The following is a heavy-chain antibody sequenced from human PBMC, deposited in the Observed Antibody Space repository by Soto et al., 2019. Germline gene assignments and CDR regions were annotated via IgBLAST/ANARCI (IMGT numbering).Heavy chain of an antibody. CDR2: ISGSGGST. CDR1: GFTFSSYV. Sequence: EVQLLESGGGLVQPGGSLRLSCAASGFTFSSYVMSWVRQAPGKGLEWVSAISGSGGSTYYADSVKGRFTISRDNSKNTLYLQMNSLRAEDTAVYYCAKSERGSGSYYYWGKGTLVTVSS. J-gene: IGHJ4*02. CDR3: AKSERGSGSYYY. V-gene: IGHV3-23*01. D-gene: IGHD3-10*01.